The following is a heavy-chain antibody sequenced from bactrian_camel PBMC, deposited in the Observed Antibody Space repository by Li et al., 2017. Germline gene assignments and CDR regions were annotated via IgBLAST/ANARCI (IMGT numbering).Heavy chain of an antibody. CDR3: VTAESLDCTYGYWYKY. D-gene: IGHD5*01. Sequence: HVQLVESGGGSAQTGGSLRLSCAAPGYTYDTYCMAWFRQAPGKEREGVARIYTGSGNTYYADSVKGRFTISQDNAKNTVYLQMNSLKTEDTAVYYCVTAESLDCTYGYWYKYWGQGTQVTVS. V-gene: IGHV3S1*01. J-gene: IGHJ4*01. CDR2: IYTGSGNT. CDR1: GYTYDTYC.